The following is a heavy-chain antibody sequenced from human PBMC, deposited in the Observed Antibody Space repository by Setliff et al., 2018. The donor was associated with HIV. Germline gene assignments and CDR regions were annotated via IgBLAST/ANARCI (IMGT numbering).Heavy chain of an antibody. CDR1: GFTFSSYS. Sequence: PGGSLRLSCAASGFTFSSYSMNWVRQAPGKGLEWVSYISGSSSTIYYADSVKGRFTISRDNAKNSLYLQMNSLRAEDTDVYYCARENLEWLDLPQITFDYWGQGTLVTVSS. D-gene: IGHD3-3*01. V-gene: IGHV3-48*01. J-gene: IGHJ4*02. CDR2: ISGSSSTI. CDR3: ARENLEWLDLPQITFDY.